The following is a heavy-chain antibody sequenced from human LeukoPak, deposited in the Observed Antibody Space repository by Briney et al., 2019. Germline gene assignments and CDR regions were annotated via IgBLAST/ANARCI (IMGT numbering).Heavy chain of an antibody. Sequence: SETLSLTCTVSGGSISSGSYYWSWLRQPPGKGLEWIGSIYYSGSTYYNPSLKSRVTISVDTSKNQFSLKLSSVTAADTAVYYCARETIAAAGIGGGYWGQGTLVTVSS. CDR2: IYYSGST. CDR1: GGSISSGSYY. D-gene: IGHD6-13*01. V-gene: IGHV4-39*07. CDR3: ARETIAAAGIGGGY. J-gene: IGHJ4*02.